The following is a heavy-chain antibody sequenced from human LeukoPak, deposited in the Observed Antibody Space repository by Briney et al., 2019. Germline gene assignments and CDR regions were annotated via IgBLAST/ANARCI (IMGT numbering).Heavy chain of an antibody. CDR1: GGTFSSYA. CDR3: AGSTETPAFVGAFDI. J-gene: IGHJ3*02. V-gene: IGHV1-69*13. CDR2: IIPIFGTA. D-gene: IGHD2-2*01. Sequence: GASVKVSCKASGGTFSSYAISWVRQAPGQGLEWMGGIIPIFGTANYAQKFQGRVTITADESTSTAYMELSSLRSEDTAVYYCAGSTETPAFVGAFDIWGQGTMVTVSS.